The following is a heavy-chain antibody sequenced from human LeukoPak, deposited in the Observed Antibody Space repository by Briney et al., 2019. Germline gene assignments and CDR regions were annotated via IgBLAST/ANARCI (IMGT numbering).Heavy chain of an antibody. J-gene: IGHJ4*02. CDR1: GYTFTSYG. D-gene: IGHD6-6*01. CDR3: AASSIAALSSDY. CDR2: ISAYNGNT. V-gene: IGHV1-18*01. Sequence: ASVKVSCKASGYTFTSYGISWVRQAPGQGLEWVGWISAYNGNTNYAQKLQGRVTMTTDTSTSTAYMELRSLRSDDTAVYYCAASSIAALSSDYWGQGTLVTVSS.